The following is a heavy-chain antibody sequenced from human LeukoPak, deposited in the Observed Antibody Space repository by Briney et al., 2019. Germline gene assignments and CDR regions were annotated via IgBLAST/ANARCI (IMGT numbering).Heavy chain of an antibody. D-gene: IGHD1-1*01. V-gene: IGHV3-53*01. CDR3: ARHNYPSYYYYMDV. CDR2: IYSGGST. CDR1: GVTGSSNY. J-gene: IGHJ6*03. Sequence: PGGSLRLSCAASGVTGSSNYMSWVRPAPGKGLEWVSVIYSGGSTYYADSVKGRFTISRDNSKNTLYLQMNSLRAEDTALYYCARHNYPSYYYYMDVWGKGTTVTVSS.